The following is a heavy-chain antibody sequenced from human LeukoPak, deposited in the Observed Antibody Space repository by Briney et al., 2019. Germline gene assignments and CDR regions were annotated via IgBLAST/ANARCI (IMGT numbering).Heavy chain of an antibody. D-gene: IGHD3-10*01. V-gene: IGHV3-15*01. CDR3: ATEGGSGSYYGDDAFDM. Sequence: PGGSLRLSCEASGFSFTNTWMSWVRQAPGKGLEWVGRVKSKSDDGATDYAAPVQGRFTISRDDSKNTLSLQMNSLKTEDTAVYYCATEGGSGSYYGDDAFDMWGQGTMVTVSS. J-gene: IGHJ3*02. CDR2: VKSKSDDGAT. CDR1: GFSFTNTW.